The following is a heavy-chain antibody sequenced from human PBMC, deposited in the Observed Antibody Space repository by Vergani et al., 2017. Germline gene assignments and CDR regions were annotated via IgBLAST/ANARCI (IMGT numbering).Heavy chain of an antibody. CDR2: INHSGST. D-gene: IGHD5-12*01. J-gene: IGHJ4*02. CDR3: ARLDPVATIRTQEDY. V-gene: IGHV4-34*01. CDR1: GGSFSGYY. Sequence: QVQLQQLGAGLLKPSETLSLTCAVYGGSFSGYYWSWIRQPPGKGLEWIGEINHSGSTNYNPSLKSRVTISVDTSKNQFSLKLSSVTAADTAVYYCARLDPVATIRTQEDYWGQGTLVTVSS.